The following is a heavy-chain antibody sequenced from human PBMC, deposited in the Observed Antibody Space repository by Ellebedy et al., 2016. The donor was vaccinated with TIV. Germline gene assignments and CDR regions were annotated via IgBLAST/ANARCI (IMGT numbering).Heavy chain of an antibody. CDR3: ARSAGDSSGWFVS. CDR1: GFRFAGHA. CDR2: MTVSGDKT. D-gene: IGHD3-22*01. J-gene: IGHJ5*01. V-gene: IGHV3-23*01. Sequence: PGGSLRLSCAASGFRFAGHAMSWVLQAPGTGLEWVSSMTVSGDKTYYRNSVRGRFSISRDNSRDTLYLDMNILRGEDTALCSCARSAGDSSGWFVSWGQGTVVIVSS.